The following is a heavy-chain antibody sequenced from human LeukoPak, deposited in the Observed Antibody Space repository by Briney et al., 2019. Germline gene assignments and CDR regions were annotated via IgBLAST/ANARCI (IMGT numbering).Heavy chain of an antibody. D-gene: IGHD3-10*01. CDR3: ARYYYASAFDY. CDR2: IRQDGGKK. Sequence: GWSLGLSCTASGFTFSSYLMTWVRQTPEKGLEWVANIRQDGGKKDYVASVKGRFTISRDNAKNSLYLQMNSLRAEDTAVYYCARYYYASAFDYWGQGTLVTVSS. V-gene: IGHV3-7*01. J-gene: IGHJ4*02. CDR1: GFTFSSYL.